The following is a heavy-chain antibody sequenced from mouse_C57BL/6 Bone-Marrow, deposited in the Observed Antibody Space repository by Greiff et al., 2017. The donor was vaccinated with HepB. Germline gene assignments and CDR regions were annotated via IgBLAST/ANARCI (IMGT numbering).Heavy chain of an antibody. CDR2: INPGSGGT. D-gene: IGHD1-1*02. J-gene: IGHJ3*01. CDR3: EKNGGSEGGGAY. V-gene: IGHV1-54*01. Sequence: VQLQQSGAELVRPGTSVKVSCKASGYAFTNYLIEWVKQRPGQGLEWIGVINPGSGGTNYNEKFKGKATLTADKSSTTAYMQLSSLNFEDSAVYFCEKNGGSEGGGAYGGKGTLVTVS. CDR1: GYAFTNYL.